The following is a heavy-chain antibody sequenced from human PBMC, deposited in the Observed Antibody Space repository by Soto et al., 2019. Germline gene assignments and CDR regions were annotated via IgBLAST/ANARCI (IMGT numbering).Heavy chain of an antibody. D-gene: IGHD1-26*01. CDR3: ATQEVGGSYVYTFDP. CDR2: IYYSGST. V-gene: IGHV4-39*01. Sequence: SETLSLTCTVSGGSITSSSYYWGWIQQPPGKGLEWIGRIYYSGSTYYNPSLKSRVTISVDTSKNQFSLKLSSVTAADTAVYYCATQEVGGSYVYTFDPWGQGTLVTVSS. J-gene: IGHJ5*02. CDR1: GGSITSSSYY.